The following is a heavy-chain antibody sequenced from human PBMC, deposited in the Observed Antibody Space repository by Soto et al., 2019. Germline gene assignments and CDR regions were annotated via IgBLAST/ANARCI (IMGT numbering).Heavy chain of an antibody. D-gene: IGHD4-17*01. CDR3: ARRDYGDYDFDY. CDR2: IIPIFGTA. Sequence: QVQLVQSGAEVKKPGSSVKVSCKASGGTFSSYAISWVRQAPGQGLEWLGGIIPIFGTANYAEKFPGRVTIAADGSTSTAYMELSSLRSEDTAVYYCARRDYGDYDFDYWGQGTLVTVSS. V-gene: IGHV1-69*01. CDR1: GGTFSSYA. J-gene: IGHJ4*02.